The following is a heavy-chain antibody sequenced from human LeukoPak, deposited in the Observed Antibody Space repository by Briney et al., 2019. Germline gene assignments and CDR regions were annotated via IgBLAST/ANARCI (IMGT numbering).Heavy chain of an antibody. D-gene: IGHD2-2*02. CDR2: ISGSGGST. CDR3: ASPVVPAAIWNAFDI. Sequence: GGSLRLSCAASGFTFSSYAMSWVRQAPGKGLEWVSAISGSGGSTYYADSVKGRFTISRDNAKNSLYLQMNSLRAEDTAVYYCASPVVPAAIWNAFDIWGQGTMVTVSS. V-gene: IGHV3-23*01. J-gene: IGHJ3*02. CDR1: GFTFSSYA.